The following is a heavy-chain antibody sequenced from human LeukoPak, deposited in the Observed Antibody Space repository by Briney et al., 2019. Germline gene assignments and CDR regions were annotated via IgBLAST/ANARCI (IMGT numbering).Heavy chain of an antibody. D-gene: IGHD3-16*02. Sequence: ASVKVSCKASGYTFTGYYMHWVRQAPGQGLEWMGWINPNSGGTNYAQKFQGRVTITADKSTSTAYMELSSLRSEDTAVYYCARDGVLNDYVWGSYRYDAFDIWGQGTMVTVSS. CDR1: GYTFTGYY. J-gene: IGHJ3*02. CDR2: INPNSGGT. V-gene: IGHV1-2*02. CDR3: ARDGVLNDYVWGSYRYDAFDI.